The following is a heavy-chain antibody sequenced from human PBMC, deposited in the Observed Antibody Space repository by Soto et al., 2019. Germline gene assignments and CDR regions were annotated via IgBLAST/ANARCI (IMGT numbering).Heavy chain of an antibody. CDR3: ARFTSGSHNYDFDH. V-gene: IGHV3-33*01. J-gene: IGHJ4*02. Sequence: QVQLVESGGGVVQPGRSLRLSCAASGFTFSSYGMHWLRQAPGKGLEWVAVIWYDGSNTNYADSVEGRFTISRDNSKNTLYLQMNSLRAEHTAVYYCARFTSGSHNYDFDHWGQGTLVTVSS. CDR1: GFTFSSYG. CDR2: IWYDGSNT. D-gene: IGHD1-26*01.